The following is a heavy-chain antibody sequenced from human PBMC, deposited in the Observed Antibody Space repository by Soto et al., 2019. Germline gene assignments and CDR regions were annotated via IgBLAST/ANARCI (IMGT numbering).Heavy chain of an antibody. CDR1: GGSFSSYY. D-gene: IGHD3-3*01. CDR3: ARGEPRFMEWLLLYEYFDP. J-gene: IGHJ5*02. Sequence: VQLRQWGAGLLKPSETLSLTCAVYGGSFSSYYWSWIRQPPGKGLEWIGVINHSGSTNYDPSLKSRVTISIDTSKNQVSLTLSSVTAADTAVYYCARGEPRFMEWLLLYEYFDPWGQGTLVTVSS. V-gene: IGHV4-34*01. CDR2: INHSGST.